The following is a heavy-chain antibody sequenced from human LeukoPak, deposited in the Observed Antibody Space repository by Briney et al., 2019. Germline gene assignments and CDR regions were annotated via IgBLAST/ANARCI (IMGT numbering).Heavy chain of an antibody. D-gene: IGHD3-22*01. CDR1: GFTVSSNY. Sequence: GGSLRLSCAASGFTVSSNYMSWVRQAPGKGLEWVSVIYSGGSTYYADSVKGRFTISRDNSKNTLYLQMNSLRAEDTAVYYCARDRVHYDSSGYSPTWYYGMDVWGQGTTVTVSS. CDR2: IYSGGST. J-gene: IGHJ6*02. CDR3: ARDRVHYDSSGYSPTWYYGMDV. V-gene: IGHV3-53*01.